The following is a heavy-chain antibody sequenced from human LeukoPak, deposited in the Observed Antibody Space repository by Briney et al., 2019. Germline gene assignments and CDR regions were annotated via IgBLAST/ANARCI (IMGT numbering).Heavy chain of an antibody. V-gene: IGHV1-2*02. CDR3: ARALNAGYSPYYFDY. J-gene: IGHJ4*02. CDR2: INPNSGGT. Sequence: ASVKVSCKASGYTFTGYYMHWVRQAPGQGLEWMGWINPNSGGTNYAQKFQGRVTMTGDTSISTAYMELSRLRSDDTAVYYCARALNAGYSPYYFDYWGQGTLVTVSS. D-gene: IGHD5-18*01. CDR1: GYTFTGYY.